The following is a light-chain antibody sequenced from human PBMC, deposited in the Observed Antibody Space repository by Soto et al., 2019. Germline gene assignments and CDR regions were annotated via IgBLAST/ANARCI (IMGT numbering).Light chain of an antibody. V-gene: IGKV3-20*01. CDR1: QSVSSTY. CDR3: QRYDISPFP. J-gene: IGKJ2*01. CDR2: GAS. Sequence: EIVLTQSPGTLSLSPGERATLSCRASQSVSSTYLAWYQQKPGQAPRPLIYGASSRATGIPDRFSGSGSGTDFTLTISRLEPEDLAVYYCQRYDISPFPFGQGTKLEIK.